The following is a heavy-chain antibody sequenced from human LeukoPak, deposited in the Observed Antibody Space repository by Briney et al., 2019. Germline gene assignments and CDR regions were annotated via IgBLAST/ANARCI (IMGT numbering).Heavy chain of an antibody. CDR1: GFTFDDYA. Sequence: GGSLRLSCAASGFTFDDYAMHWVRQAPGKGLEWVSGISWNSGSIGYADSVKGRFTISRDNSKNTLYLQMNSLRAEDTAVYYCYYYGSGSDDYWGQGTLVTVSS. J-gene: IGHJ4*02. V-gene: IGHV3-9*01. CDR2: ISWNSGSI. CDR3: YYYGSGSDDY. D-gene: IGHD3-10*01.